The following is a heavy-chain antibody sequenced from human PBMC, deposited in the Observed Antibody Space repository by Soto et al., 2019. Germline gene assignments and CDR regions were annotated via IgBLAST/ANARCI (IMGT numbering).Heavy chain of an antibody. CDR3: ARQIGYCSGGSCYRDY. V-gene: IGHV5-51*01. J-gene: IGHJ4*02. CDR2: IYPGDSDT. CDR1: GYSFTSYW. Sequence: GESLKISCKGSGYSFTSYWIGWVRQMPGKGLEWMGIIYPGDSDTRYSPSFQGQVTISADKSTSTAYLQWSSLKASDTAMYYCARQIGYCSGGSCYRDYWGQGTLVTVSS. D-gene: IGHD2-15*01.